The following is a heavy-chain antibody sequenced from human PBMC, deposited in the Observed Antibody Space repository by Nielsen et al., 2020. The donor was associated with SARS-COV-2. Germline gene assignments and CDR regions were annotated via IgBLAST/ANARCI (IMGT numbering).Heavy chain of an antibody. J-gene: IGHJ6*02. Sequence: ASVKVSCKASGYTFTDYYIHWVRQAPGQGLEWMGRINPYSGGTNYAQKFQGTVTMTRDASISTVYMELTSDDTAVYYCARARATIFGLVMSYGMDVWDQGTTAAVSS. CDR3: ARARATIFGLVMSYGMDV. D-gene: IGHD3/OR15-3a*01. CDR2: INPYSGGT. CDR1: GYTFTDYY. V-gene: IGHV1-2*06.